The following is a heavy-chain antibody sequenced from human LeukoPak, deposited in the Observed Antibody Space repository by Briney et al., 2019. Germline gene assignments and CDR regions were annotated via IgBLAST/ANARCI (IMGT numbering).Heavy chain of an antibody. Sequence: SETLSLTCTVSGGSTSSYYWSWIRQPPGKGLEWIGYIYYTGDTSYSPSLKSRVTISVDTSKNQFSLKLSSVTAADTAVYYCARVANYYDGGGYYFLDYWGLGTLVTVSS. J-gene: IGHJ4*02. CDR3: ARVANYYDGGGYYFLDY. CDR2: IYYTGDT. CDR1: GGSTSSYY. D-gene: IGHD3-22*01. V-gene: IGHV4-59*01.